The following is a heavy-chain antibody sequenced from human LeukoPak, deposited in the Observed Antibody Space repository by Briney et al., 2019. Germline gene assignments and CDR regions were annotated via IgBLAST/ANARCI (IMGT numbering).Heavy chain of an antibody. CDR2: ISSSSSYI. Sequence: GGSLRLSCAASGFTFSGYSMNWIRQAPGKGLEWVSSISSSSSYIYYADSVKGRFTISRDNAKNSLYLQMNSLRAEDTAVYYCARAPAYYYGSGSYYLDYWGQGTLVTVSS. J-gene: IGHJ4*02. CDR3: ARAPAYYYGSGSYYLDY. D-gene: IGHD3-10*01. CDR1: GFTFSGYS. V-gene: IGHV3-21*01.